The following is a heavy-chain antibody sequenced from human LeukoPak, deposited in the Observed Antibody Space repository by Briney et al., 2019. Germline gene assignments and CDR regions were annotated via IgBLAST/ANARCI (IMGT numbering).Heavy chain of an antibody. CDR1: GFTFSSYE. V-gene: IGHV3-48*03. J-gene: IGHJ6*02. Sequence: PGRSLRLSCAASGFTFSSYEMNWVRQAPGKGLGWVSYISSSGSTTYYADSVKGRFTISRDNAKNSLYLQMNSLRVEDTAVYYCARLFYYDSSGVYGMDVWGQGTTVTVSS. CDR3: ARLFYYDSSGVYGMDV. CDR2: ISSSGSTT. D-gene: IGHD3-22*01.